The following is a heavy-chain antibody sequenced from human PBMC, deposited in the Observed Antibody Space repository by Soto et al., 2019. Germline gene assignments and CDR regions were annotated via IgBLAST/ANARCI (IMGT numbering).Heavy chain of an antibody. CDR3: AGGWVYSYGFCFDY. Sequence: EVQLVESGGGLVKPGGSLRLSCAVSGLTFSNYNVNWVRQAPGKGLEWVSFISASGTYIYYADSVKGRFSISRDKAKNSLYLQMNSLNAEEPAIYYCAGGWVYSYGFCFDYLGQGTLVTVSS. CDR1: GLTFSNYN. V-gene: IGHV3-21*01. D-gene: IGHD5-18*01. J-gene: IGHJ4*02. CDR2: ISASGTYI.